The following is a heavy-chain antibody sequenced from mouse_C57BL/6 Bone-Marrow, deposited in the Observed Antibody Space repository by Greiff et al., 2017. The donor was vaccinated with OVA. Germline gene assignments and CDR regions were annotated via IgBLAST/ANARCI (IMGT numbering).Heavy chain of an antibody. CDR2: IYPGGGYT. J-gene: IGHJ4*01. Sequence: QVQLQQSGAELVRPGTSVKMSCKASGYTFTNYWIGWAKQRPGHGLEWIGDIYPGGGYTNYNEKFKGKATLTADKSSSTDYMQFSSLTSEDSAIYYCARSPGSYAMDYCGQGTSVTVSS. CDR1: GYTFTNYW. D-gene: IGHD3-1*01. CDR3: ARSPGSYAMDY. V-gene: IGHV1-63*01.